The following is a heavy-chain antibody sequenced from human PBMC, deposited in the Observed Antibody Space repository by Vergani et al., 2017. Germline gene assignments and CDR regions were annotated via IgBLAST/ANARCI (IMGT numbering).Heavy chain of an antibody. CDR2: THYSGTT. Sequence: QLQLQESGPGLVKPSETLSLTCTVSGDSISSHYWSWIRQPPGTGLGWIGYTHYSGTTNSNPSLKSRVTISVDTSKNQFPLRLSPVTAADTAVYHCAEVGGASGENFDYWGQGTLVTVSS. D-gene: IGHD3-10*01. CDR3: AEVGGASGENFDY. J-gene: IGHJ4*02. V-gene: IGHV4-59*11. CDR1: GDSISSHY.